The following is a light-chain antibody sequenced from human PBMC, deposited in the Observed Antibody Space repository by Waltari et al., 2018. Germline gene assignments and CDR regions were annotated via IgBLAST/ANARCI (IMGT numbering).Light chain of an antibody. CDR3: MQALQTPLT. V-gene: IGKV2-28*01. Sequence: EIVLTQSPLSLPVTPGEPASISCRSSQSLLYSNGYNYLEWYLQKPGQSPQLLIYLGSNRASGVPDSCSGSGSGTDFTLKITRVEAEDVGVYYCMQALQTPLTFGGGTKVEIK. CDR1: QSLLYSNGYNY. CDR2: LGS. J-gene: IGKJ4*01.